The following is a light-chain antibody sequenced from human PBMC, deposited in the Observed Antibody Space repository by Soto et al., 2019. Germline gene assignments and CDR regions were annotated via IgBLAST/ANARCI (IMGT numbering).Light chain of an antibody. CDR1: QSVGSNY. V-gene: IGKV3-20*01. CDR2: GAS. Sequence: EIVLTQSPGTLSLSPGERATLSCRASQSVGSNYLVWYQQKPGQALRLLIYGASSRVTGIPDRFSGSGSGTDFARTISRLEPEEFAVYFCQRYSGSSSTFGQGTKLEIK. CDR3: QRYSGSSST. J-gene: IGKJ2*01.